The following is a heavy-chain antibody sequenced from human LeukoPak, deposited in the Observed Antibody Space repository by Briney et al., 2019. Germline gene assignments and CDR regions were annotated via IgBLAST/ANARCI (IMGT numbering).Heavy chain of an antibody. CDR2: IYYGGST. D-gene: IGHD1-26*01. V-gene: IGHV4-31*03. J-gene: IGHJ4*02. CDR1: GGSISSGGDY. CDR3: ARDSVGAKAFDY. Sequence: PSQTLSLTCTVSGGSISSGGDYWSWIRQHPGKGLEWIGYIYYGGSTYYNPSLKSRVTISVDTSKNQFSLKLSSVTAADTAVYYCARDSVGAKAFDYWGQGTLVTVSS.